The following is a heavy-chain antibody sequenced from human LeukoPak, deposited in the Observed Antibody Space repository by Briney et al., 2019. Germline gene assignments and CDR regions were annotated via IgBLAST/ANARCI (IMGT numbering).Heavy chain of an antibody. J-gene: IGHJ2*01. CDR1: GGPISSYY. V-gene: IGHV4-59*08. D-gene: IGHD3-22*01. CDR3: ARSGYFPDWYFDL. Sequence: SETLSLTFTVSGGPISSYYWSWIRQPPGKGLEWIGYIYYSGSTNYNPSLKSRVTISVDTSKNQFSLKLSSVTAADTAVYYCARSGYFPDWYFDLWGHGTLVTVSS. CDR2: IYYSGST.